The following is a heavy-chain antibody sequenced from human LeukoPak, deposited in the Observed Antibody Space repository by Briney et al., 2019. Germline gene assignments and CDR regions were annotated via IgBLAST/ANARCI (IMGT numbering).Heavy chain of an antibody. Sequence: PGGSLRLSCAASGFTFSYYGLHWVRQAPGKGLEWVALISHDGSNKYYADSVKGRFTISRDNSKNTLYLQMNSLRAEDTAVYYCAKVGLYCSSTSCYTSFDYWGQGTLVTVSS. CDR2: ISHDGSNK. V-gene: IGHV3-30*18. D-gene: IGHD2-2*02. CDR3: AKVGLYCSSTSCYTSFDY. CDR1: GFTFSYYG. J-gene: IGHJ4*02.